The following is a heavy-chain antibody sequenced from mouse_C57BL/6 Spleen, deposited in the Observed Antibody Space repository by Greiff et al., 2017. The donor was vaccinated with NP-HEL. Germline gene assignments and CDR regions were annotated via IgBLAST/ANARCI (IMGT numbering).Heavy chain of an antibody. J-gene: IGHJ3*01. CDR1: GYSITSGYY. CDR3: ARDPLEYGEPLYSNYEGGFAY. CDR2: ISYDGSN. Sequence: EVQLQQSGPGLVKPSQSLSLTCSVTGYSITSGYYWNWIRQFPGNKLEWMGYISYDGSNNYNPSLKNRISITRDTSKNQFFLKLNSVTTEDTATYYCARDPLEYGEPLYSNYEGGFAYWGQGTLVTVSA. D-gene: IGHD2-5*01. V-gene: IGHV3-6*01.